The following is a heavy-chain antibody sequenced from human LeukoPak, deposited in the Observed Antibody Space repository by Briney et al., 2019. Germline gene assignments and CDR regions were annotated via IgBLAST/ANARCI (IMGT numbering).Heavy chain of an antibody. CDR3: ARDGGVLDAFDI. D-gene: IGHD2-15*01. J-gene: IGHJ3*02. Sequence: SETLSLTCTVSGGSISSYYWSWIRQPPGKGLEWIGYIYYSGSTNYNPSLKSRVTISVDTSKNQFSLKLSSVTAADTAVYYCARDGGVLDAFDIWGQGTMVTVSS. CDR1: GGSISSYY. CDR2: IYYSGST. V-gene: IGHV4-59*01.